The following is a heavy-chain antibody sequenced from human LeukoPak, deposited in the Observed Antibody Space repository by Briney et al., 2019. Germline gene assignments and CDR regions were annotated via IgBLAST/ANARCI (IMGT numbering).Heavy chain of an antibody. Sequence: GGSLRLSCAASGFTFSSYGMHWVRQAPGKGLEWVAVIWYDGSNKYYADSVKGRFTISRDNSKNTLYLQMNSLRAEDTAVYYCAIDVGYSSSWSYIDYWGQGTLVTVSS. CDR2: IWYDGSNK. CDR3: AIDVGYSSSWSYIDY. CDR1: GFTFSSYG. V-gene: IGHV3-33*01. D-gene: IGHD6-13*01. J-gene: IGHJ4*02.